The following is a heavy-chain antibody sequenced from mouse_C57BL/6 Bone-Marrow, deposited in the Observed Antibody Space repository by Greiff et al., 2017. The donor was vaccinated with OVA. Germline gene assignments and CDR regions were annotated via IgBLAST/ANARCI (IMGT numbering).Heavy chain of an antibody. V-gene: IGHV1-4*01. J-gene: IGHJ1*03. CDR1: GYTFTSYT. Sequence: VQLKESGAELARPGASVKMSCKASGYTFTSYTMHWVKQRPGQGLEWIGYINPSSGYTKYNQKFKDKATLTADKSSSTAYMQLSSLTSEDSAVYYWASLWYFDVWGTGTTVTVSS. CDR3: ASLWYFDV. CDR2: INPSSGYT.